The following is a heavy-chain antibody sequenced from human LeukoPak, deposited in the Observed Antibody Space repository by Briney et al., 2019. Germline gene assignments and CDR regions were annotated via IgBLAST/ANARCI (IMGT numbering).Heavy chain of an antibody. CDR3: ARGELTTVTTGAFDI. Sequence: SETLSLTCAVSGYSISSGYYWGWIRQPPGKGLEWIRSIYHSGSTYYNPSLKSRVTISVDTSKNQFSLKLSSVTAADTAVYYCARGELTTVTTGAFDIWGQGTMVTVSS. CDR2: IYHSGST. V-gene: IGHV4-38-2*01. CDR1: GYSISSGYY. D-gene: IGHD4-17*01. J-gene: IGHJ3*02.